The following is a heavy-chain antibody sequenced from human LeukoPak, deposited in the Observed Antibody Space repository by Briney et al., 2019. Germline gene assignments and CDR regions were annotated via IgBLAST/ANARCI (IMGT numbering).Heavy chain of an antibody. Sequence: SETLSLTCTVSGGSFSSGSYYWSWIRQPPGKGLEWIGYIYYSGSTNYNPSLKSRVTISVDTSKNQFSLKLSSVTAADTAVYYCARDSSSTFSPWGQGTLVTVSS. J-gene: IGHJ5*02. CDR3: ARDSSSTFSP. CDR2: IYYSGST. D-gene: IGHD2-2*01. V-gene: IGHV4-61*01. CDR1: GGSFSSGSYY.